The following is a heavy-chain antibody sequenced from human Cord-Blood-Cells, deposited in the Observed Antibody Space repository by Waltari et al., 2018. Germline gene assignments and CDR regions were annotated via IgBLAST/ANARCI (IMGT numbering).Heavy chain of an antibody. V-gene: IGHV4-34*01. Sequence: QVQLQQWGAGLLKPSETLSLTCAVDGGSFSGYYWSWIRQPPGKGLEWIGEINHSGSTNYNPSLKSRVTISVDTSKNQFSLKLSSVTAADTAVYYCASYYGSGSYWDYWGQGTLVTVSS. J-gene: IGHJ4*02. CDR2: INHSGST. D-gene: IGHD3-10*01. CDR1: GGSFSGYY. CDR3: ASYYGSGSYWDY.